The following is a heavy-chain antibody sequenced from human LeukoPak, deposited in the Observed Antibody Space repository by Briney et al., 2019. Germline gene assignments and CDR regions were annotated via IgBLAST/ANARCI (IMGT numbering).Heavy chain of an antibody. CDR3: ARRGYCSSTSCYSFDY. D-gene: IGHD2-2*01. V-gene: IGHV3-7*01. CDR1: GFTFSSYW. Sequence: GRSLRLSCAASGFTFSSYWMSWVRQAPGKGLEWVANIKQDGSEKYYVDSVKGRFTISRDNAKNSLYLQMNSLRAEDTAVYYCARRGYCSSTSCYSFDYWGQGTLVTVSS. CDR2: IKQDGSEK. J-gene: IGHJ4*02.